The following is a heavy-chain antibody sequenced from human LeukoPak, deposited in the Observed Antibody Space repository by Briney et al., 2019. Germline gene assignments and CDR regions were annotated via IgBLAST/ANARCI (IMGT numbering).Heavy chain of an antibody. CDR1: GFTFSSYA. CDR3: LCGSGSSFDY. J-gene: IGHJ4*02. Sequence: GGSLRLSCSASGFTFSSYAMHWVRQAPGKGLEYVSAISSNGGSTYYADSVKGRFTISRDNSKNTLYLQMSSLRAEDTAVYYCLCGSGSSFDYWGQGTLVTVSS. V-gene: IGHV3-64D*06. CDR2: ISSNGGST. D-gene: IGHD3-10*01.